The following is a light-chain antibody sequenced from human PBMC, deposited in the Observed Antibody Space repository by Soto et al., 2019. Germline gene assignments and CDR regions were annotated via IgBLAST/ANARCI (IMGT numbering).Light chain of an antibody. CDR3: QQRSTWPLT. Sequence: EIVMTQSPATLSVSPGERATLSCRASQSVSSNLAWYQQKPGQAPRLLIYGASTRATGIPARFSGSGSGTEFTLTISSLEPEDLAVYYCQQRSTWPLTFGGGNKVEIK. V-gene: IGKV3-15*01. CDR2: GAS. CDR1: QSVSSN. J-gene: IGKJ4*01.